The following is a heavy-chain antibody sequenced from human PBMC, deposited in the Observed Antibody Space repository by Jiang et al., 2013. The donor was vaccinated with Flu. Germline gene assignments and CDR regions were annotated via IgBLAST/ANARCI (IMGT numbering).Heavy chain of an antibody. CDR3: ARDECNYYDISGHCFDY. J-gene: IGHJ4*02. D-gene: IGHD3-22*01. V-gene: IGHV3-15*07. CDR2: IKSKRDGGST. CDR1: GFTFSAAW. Sequence: VQLLESGGGLVKPGGSLRLSCAGSGFTFSAAWMHWVRRAPGKGLEWVGRIKSKRDGGSTDYAAPVKGRFTISRDDSKTTLYLQMYNLKPEDTAVYYCARDECNYYDISGHCFDYWGPEPGHRLL.